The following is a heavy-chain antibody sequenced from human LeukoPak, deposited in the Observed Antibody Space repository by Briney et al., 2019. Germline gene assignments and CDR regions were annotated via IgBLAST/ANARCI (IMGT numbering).Heavy chain of an antibody. Sequence: SQTLSLTCTVSGGSISSGRYYWSWIRQPAGKGLEWIGRIYTSGSTSYNPSLKSRVTISVDTSKNQFSLKLSSVTAADTAVYYCARGRPDGDYPYYFDYWGQGTPVTVSS. CDR1: GGSISSGRYY. V-gene: IGHV4-61*02. J-gene: IGHJ4*02. CDR3: ARGRPDGDYPYYFDY. D-gene: IGHD4-17*01. CDR2: IYTSGST.